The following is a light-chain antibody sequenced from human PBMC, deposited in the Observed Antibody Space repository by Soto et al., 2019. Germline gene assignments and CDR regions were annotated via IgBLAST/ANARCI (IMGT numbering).Light chain of an antibody. CDR1: QSVSDNH. CDR2: GAF. CDR3: HHYNRSPIFT. V-gene: IGKV3-20*01. J-gene: IGKJ3*01. Sequence: EIVLTQSPGTLSLSPGERATLSCRASQSVSDNHLAWYHQKPGQPPRLLIYGAFNRATGIPDRFSGRGSGTDFTLTISRLEPEYFATYYCHHYNRSPIFTFGPGTKVDI.